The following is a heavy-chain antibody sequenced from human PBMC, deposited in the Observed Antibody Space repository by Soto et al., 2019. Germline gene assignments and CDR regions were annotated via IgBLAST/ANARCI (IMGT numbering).Heavy chain of an antibody. J-gene: IGHJ5*02. V-gene: IGHV1-69*01. CDR1: GGTFSSYA. CDR3: VYDYVWGSYRYNGWFDP. CDR2: VIPIFGTA. D-gene: IGHD3-16*02. Sequence: QVQLVQSGAEVKKPGSSVKVSCKASGGTFSSYAISWVRQAPGQGLEWMGGVIPIFGTATYAQKFQGRVTITADESTSTAYMELSSLRSEDTAVYYCVYDYVWGSYRYNGWFDPWGQGTLVTVSS.